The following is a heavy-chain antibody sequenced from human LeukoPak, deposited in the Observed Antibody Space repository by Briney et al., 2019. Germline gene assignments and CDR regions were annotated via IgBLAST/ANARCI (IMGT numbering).Heavy chain of an antibody. CDR3: ARAPMTTVPYFDN. Sequence: SETLSLTCTVSGDAISIYYWNWIRQPPGKGLEWIGDFYYSGSTNYNPSLKSRVTISVDTSKNQFSLKLSSVTAADTAVYYCARAPMTTVPYFDNWGQGTLVAVSS. J-gene: IGHJ4*02. CDR1: GDAISIYY. V-gene: IGHV4-59*01. D-gene: IGHD4-17*01. CDR2: FYYSGST.